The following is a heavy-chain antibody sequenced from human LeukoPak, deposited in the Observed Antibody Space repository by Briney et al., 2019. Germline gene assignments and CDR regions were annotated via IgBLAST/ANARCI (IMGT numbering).Heavy chain of an antibody. CDR1: GFIFSSYW. D-gene: IGHD3-22*01. J-gene: IGHJ3*02. Sequence: GGSLRLSCAASGFIFSSYWMHWVRQVPGKGLVWVSRIESDGSSTSYADSVKGRFTISRDNAKNTLYLQMNSLRAEDTGLYYCTRGYHYDSSGPQIAFDIWGQGTMVTVSS. V-gene: IGHV3-74*01. CDR2: IESDGSST. CDR3: TRGYHYDSSGPQIAFDI.